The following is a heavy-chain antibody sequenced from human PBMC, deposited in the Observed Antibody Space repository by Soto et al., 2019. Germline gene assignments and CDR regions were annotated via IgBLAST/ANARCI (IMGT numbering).Heavy chain of an antibody. CDR3: AKPRPSTVILDY. J-gene: IGHJ4*02. CDR1: GFTFSSYG. D-gene: IGHD4-17*01. V-gene: IGHV3-30*18. CDR2: ISYDGSNK. Sequence: QVQLVESGGGVVQPGRSLRLSCAASGFTFSSYGMHWVRQAPGKGLESVAVISYDGSNKYYADSVKGRFTISRDNSKNTLYLQMNSLRAEDTAVYYCAKPRPSTVILDYWGQGTLVTVSS.